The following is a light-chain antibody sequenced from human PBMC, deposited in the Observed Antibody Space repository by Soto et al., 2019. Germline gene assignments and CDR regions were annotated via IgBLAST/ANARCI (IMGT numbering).Light chain of an antibody. Sequence: DLQMTQSPSSLSASVGDRVTITCRASQSISNYLNWYQQKPGKAPKLLMFAASSLQSGVPSRFSGGGSGTDFTLTISSLQPEDFATYYCQQSYSTPRTFGQGTKVEI. V-gene: IGKV1-39*01. J-gene: IGKJ1*01. CDR1: QSISNY. CDR3: QQSYSTPRT. CDR2: AAS.